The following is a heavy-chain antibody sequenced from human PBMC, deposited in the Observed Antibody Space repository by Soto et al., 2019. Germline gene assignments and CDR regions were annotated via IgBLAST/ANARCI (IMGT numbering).Heavy chain of an antibody. Sequence: SETLSLTCTVSGRSISSGDYYWSWLRQPPGKGLEWIGYTYYSGSTYYNPSLKSRVTISVDTSKNQFSLKLSSVTAADTAVYYCARVFQLVLDYWGQGTLVTVSS. CDR2: TYYSGST. D-gene: IGHD6-6*01. CDR3: ARVFQLVLDY. J-gene: IGHJ4*02. V-gene: IGHV4-30-4*01. CDR1: GRSISSGDYY.